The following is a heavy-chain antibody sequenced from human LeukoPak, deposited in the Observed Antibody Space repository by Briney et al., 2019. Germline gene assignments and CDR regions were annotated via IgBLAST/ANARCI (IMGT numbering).Heavy chain of an antibody. D-gene: IGHD3-3*01. CDR2: IYYSGST. J-gene: IGHJ6*03. CDR1: GGSISSGDYY. CDR3: ARGGDFWSGPSDYYYYMDV. V-gene: IGHV4-30-4*08. Sequence: PSETLSLTCTVSGGSISSGDYYWSWIRQPPGKGLEWIGYIYYSGSTYYNPSLKSRVTISVDTSKNQFSLKLSSVTAADTAVYYCARGGDFWSGPSDYYYYMDVWGKGTTVTVSS.